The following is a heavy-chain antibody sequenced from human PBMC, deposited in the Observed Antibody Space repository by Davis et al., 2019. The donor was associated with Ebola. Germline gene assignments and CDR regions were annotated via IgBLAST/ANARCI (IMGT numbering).Heavy chain of an antibody. J-gene: IGHJ4*02. CDR3: AVSLDADIVVVVAAPFDY. D-gene: IGHD2-15*01. Sequence: AASVKVSCKASGGTFSSYAISWVRQAPGQGLEWMGGIIPIFGTANYAQKFQGRVTITADKSTSTAYMELSSLRSEDTAVYYCAVSLDADIVVVVAAPFDYWGQGTLVTVSS. CDR2: IIPIFGTA. CDR1: GGTFSSYA. V-gene: IGHV1-69*06.